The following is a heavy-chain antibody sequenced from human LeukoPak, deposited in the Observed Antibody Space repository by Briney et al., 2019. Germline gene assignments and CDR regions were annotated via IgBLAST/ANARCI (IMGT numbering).Heavy chain of an antibody. CDR2: INPNSGGI. CDR1: GYTFTGYY. J-gene: IGHJ4*02. D-gene: IGHD3-10*01. Sequence: GASVKVSCKASGYTFTGYYMHWVRQAPGQGLEWMGRINPNSGGINYAQKFQGRVTMTRDTSISTAYMELSRLRSDDTAVYYCARKAVHYGSGSYVGYWGQGTLVTVSS. CDR3: ARKAVHYGSGSYVGY. V-gene: IGHV1-2*06.